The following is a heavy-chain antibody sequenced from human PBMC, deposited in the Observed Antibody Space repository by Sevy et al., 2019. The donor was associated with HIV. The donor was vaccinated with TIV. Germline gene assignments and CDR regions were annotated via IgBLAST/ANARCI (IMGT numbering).Heavy chain of an antibody. V-gene: IGHV3-30-3*01. D-gene: IGHD5-12*01. J-gene: IGHJ3*02. CDR1: GFTFSSYA. CDR2: ISYDGSNK. Sequence: GGSLRLSCAASGFTFSSYAMHWVRQAPGKGLEWVAVISYDGSNKYYADSVKGRFTISRDNSKNTVYLQMNSLRAEDTAVYYCARDSNIAFDIWGQGTMVTVSS. CDR3: ARDSNIAFDI.